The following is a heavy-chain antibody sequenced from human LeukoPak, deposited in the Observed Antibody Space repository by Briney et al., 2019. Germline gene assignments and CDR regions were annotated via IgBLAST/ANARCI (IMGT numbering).Heavy chain of an antibody. Sequence: GGSLRLSCAASGFTFSSYSMNWVRQAPGKGLEWVSHITASGTAMFYADSLKGRFTISRDNAKNSLYLQMNSLRDEDTAVYYCASSGSYRFDHWGQGTLVTVSS. CDR2: ITASGTAM. J-gene: IGHJ4*02. CDR1: GFTFSSYS. D-gene: IGHD1-26*01. V-gene: IGHV3-48*02. CDR3: ASSGSYRFDH.